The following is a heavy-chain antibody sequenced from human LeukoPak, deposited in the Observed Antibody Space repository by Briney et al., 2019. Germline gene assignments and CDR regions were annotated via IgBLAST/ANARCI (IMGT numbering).Heavy chain of an antibody. Sequence: GGSLRLSCAASGFTSSSYWMSWVRQAPGKGLEWVANIKQDGSEKYYADSVKGRFTISRDNAKNSLYLQMNSLRAEDTALYYCAKDIGPVGYYYMDVWGKGTTVTVSS. CDR1: GFTSSSYW. CDR2: IKQDGSEK. D-gene: IGHD1-26*01. J-gene: IGHJ6*03. V-gene: IGHV3-7*03. CDR3: AKDIGPVGYYYMDV.